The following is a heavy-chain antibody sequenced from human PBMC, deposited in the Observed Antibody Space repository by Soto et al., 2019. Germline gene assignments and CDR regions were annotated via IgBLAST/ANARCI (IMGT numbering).Heavy chain of an antibody. CDR1: GVSISSSDYY. Sequence: ASETLSLTCSVSGVSISSSDYYWGWIRQPPGKGLEWIGTIYYSGTTFYNPSLKSRVTISVDMSKNQFSLKLSSVTAADTAVYYCARRTTTVVRFDYWGRGALVTVSS. J-gene: IGHJ4*02. D-gene: IGHD4-17*01. V-gene: IGHV4-39*01. CDR3: ARRTTTVVRFDY. CDR2: IYYSGTT.